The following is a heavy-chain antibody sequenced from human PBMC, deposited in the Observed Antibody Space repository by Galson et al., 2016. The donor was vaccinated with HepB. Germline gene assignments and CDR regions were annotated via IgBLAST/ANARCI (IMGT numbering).Heavy chain of an antibody. CDR1: GYRFAGYW. Sequence: QSGAEVKKPGESLKISCKGSGYRFAGYWIGWVRQMPGRGLEWMGSIYPGDSDSTSSPSFQGQVTCSVDKSIDTAYLQWSSRKASDTAMYYCARLYGSGSHLFDYWGQGTLLTVSS. V-gene: IGHV5-51*01. J-gene: IGHJ4*02. D-gene: IGHD3-10*01. CDR2: IYPGDSDS. CDR3: ARLYGSGSHLFDY.